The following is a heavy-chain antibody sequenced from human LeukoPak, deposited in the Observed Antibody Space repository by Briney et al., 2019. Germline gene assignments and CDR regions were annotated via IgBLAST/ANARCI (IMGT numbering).Heavy chain of an antibody. CDR3: AGASSKWELSF. Sequence: ASVKVSCKASGGTFSRYAISWVRQAPGQGLEWMGGYIPMFGTANYAQNFQNRVTITADESTSTFSMEVSSLGPEDTAVYFCAGASSKWELSFWGQGTLVTVSS. CDR2: YIPMFGTA. CDR1: GGTFSRYA. J-gene: IGHJ4*02. D-gene: IGHD1-26*01. V-gene: IGHV1-69*13.